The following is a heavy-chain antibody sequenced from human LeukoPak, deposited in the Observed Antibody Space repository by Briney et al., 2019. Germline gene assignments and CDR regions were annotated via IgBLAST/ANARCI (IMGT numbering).Heavy chain of an antibody. Sequence: SETMSLTCAVYGGSFSGYYWSWIRQPPGKGMEWIGEINHSGSPNYNPSLKSRVTISVDTSKNQFSLKLSSVTAADTAVYYCARTPHHCSGGSCYYYYMDVWGKGTTVTVSS. CDR3: ARTPHHCSGGSCYYYYMDV. V-gene: IGHV4-34*01. J-gene: IGHJ6*03. CDR2: INHSGSP. CDR1: GGSFSGYY. D-gene: IGHD2-15*01.